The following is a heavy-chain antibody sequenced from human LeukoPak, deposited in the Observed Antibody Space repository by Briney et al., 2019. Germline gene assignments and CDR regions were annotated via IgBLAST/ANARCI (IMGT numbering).Heavy chain of an antibody. CDR1: GGTFSSYA. D-gene: IGHD3-9*01. CDR3: ARTYYDILTGYYRYYYYYGMDV. Sequence: SEKVSCKASGGTFSSYAISWVRQAPGQGLEWMGGIIPIFGTANYAQKFQGRVTITADKSTSTAYMELSSLRSEDTAVYYCARTYYDILTGYYRYYYYYGMDVWGKGTTVTVSS. CDR2: IIPIFGTA. V-gene: IGHV1-69*06. J-gene: IGHJ6*04.